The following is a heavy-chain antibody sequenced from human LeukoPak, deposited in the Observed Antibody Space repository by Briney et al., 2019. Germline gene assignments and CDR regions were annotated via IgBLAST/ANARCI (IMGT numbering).Heavy chain of an antibody. J-gene: IGHJ4*02. CDR1: GFTFSSYW. Sequence: GGSLRLSCAASGFTFSSYWMHWVRQAPGKGLVWGSRFSSDGSSTNYADSVKGRFTISRDNAKNTLYLQMNSLRAEDTAVYYYARGATGYYFDYWGQGTLVTVSS. CDR3: ARGATGYYFDY. CDR2: FSSDGSST. D-gene: IGHD3-9*01. V-gene: IGHV3-74*01.